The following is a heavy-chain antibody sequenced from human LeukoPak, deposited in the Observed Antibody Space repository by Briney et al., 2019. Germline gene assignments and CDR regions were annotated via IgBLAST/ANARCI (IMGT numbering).Heavy chain of an antibody. Sequence: GGSLRLSCAASGFTFSSYWTSWVRQAPGKGLEWVANIKQDGSEKYYVDSVKGQFTISRDNAKNSLYLQMNSLRAEDTAVYYCARGRWFDPWGQGTLVTVSS. CDR1: GFTFSSYW. CDR3: ARGRWFDP. V-gene: IGHV3-7*03. CDR2: IKQDGSEK. J-gene: IGHJ5*02.